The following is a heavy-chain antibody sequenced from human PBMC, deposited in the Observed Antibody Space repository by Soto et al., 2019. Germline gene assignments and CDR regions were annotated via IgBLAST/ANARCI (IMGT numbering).Heavy chain of an antibody. D-gene: IGHD6-13*01. CDR3: ARDRGSSSWHPSYYYYYGMDV. J-gene: IGHJ6*02. CDR2: ISAYNGNT. CDR1: GYTFTSYG. Sequence: ASVKVSCKASGYTFTSYGISWVRQAPGQGLEWMGWISAYNGNTNYAQKLRGRVTMTTDTSTSTAYMELRSLRSDDTAVYYCARDRGSSSWHPSYYYYYGMDVWGQGTTVTVSS. V-gene: IGHV1-18*04.